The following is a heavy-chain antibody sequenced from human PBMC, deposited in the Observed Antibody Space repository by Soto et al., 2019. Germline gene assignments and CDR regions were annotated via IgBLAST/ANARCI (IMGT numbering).Heavy chain of an antibody. J-gene: IGHJ5*02. D-gene: IGHD2-15*01. CDR1: GYPFTSYG. Sequence: ASVKVSCKVSGYPFTSYGISWVRQAPGHALEWMGWISAYNGNTNYAQKLQGRVTMTTDTSTSTAYMEPRSLRSDDTAVYYCARSGYYCSGGCCYGNWFDPWGQGTLVTVSS. CDR3: ARSGYYCSGGCCYGNWFDP. CDR2: ISAYNGNT. V-gene: IGHV1-18*01.